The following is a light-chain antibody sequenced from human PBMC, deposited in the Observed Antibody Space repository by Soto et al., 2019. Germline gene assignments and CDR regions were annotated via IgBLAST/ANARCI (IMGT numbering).Light chain of an antibody. CDR1: NSNIASNT. CDR2: YNN. Sequence: QSVLTQPPSACETPGQTASISYSGSNSNIASNTVNWYQHLPGTAPKLLIYYNNPRPSGVPDRFSGSKSGTSASLAISGLQSEDESDYYCAAWDDTLKRYVFGTGTKVTVL. V-gene: IGLV1-44*01. J-gene: IGLJ1*01. CDR3: AAWDDTLKRYV.